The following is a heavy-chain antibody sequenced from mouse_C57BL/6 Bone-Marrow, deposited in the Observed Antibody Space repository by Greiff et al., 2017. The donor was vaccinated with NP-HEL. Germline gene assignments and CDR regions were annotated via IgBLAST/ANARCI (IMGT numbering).Heavy chain of an antibody. CDR2: IPPSDSDT. J-gene: IGHJ2*01. CDR1: GYTFTSYW. CDR3: ASTTVVAHYFDG. D-gene: IGHD1-1*01. V-gene: IGHV1-74*01. Sequence: QVQLQQPGAELVKPGASVKVSCKASGYTFTSYWMHWVKQRPGQGLEWIGRIPPSDSDTNYNQKFKGKATLTVDKSSSTAYMQLSSLTSEDSAVYYGASTTVVAHYFDGRGKGTTLTAAS.